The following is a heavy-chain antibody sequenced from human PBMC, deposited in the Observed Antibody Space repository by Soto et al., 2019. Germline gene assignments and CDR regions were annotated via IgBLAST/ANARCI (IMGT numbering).Heavy chain of an antibody. D-gene: IGHD3-10*01. Sequence: QITLKESGPTLVKPTQTLTLTCTFSGFSLSTSGVAVGWIRQPPVKALEWLALIYWDDDRRYSSFLKSRLTITKDPSKNQVVLTMTNMDPVDTATYYCTHMRSYYGSGRHAFDIWGQGTMVTVSS. CDR3: THMRSYYGSGRHAFDI. CDR1: GFSLSTSGVA. V-gene: IGHV2-5*02. J-gene: IGHJ3*02. CDR2: IYWDDDR.